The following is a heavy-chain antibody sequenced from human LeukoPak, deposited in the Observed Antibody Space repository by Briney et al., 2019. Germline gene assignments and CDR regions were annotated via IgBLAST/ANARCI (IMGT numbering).Heavy chain of an antibody. CDR1: GFTFSNAW. CDR2: IKSKTDGGTT. Sequence: PGGSLRLSCAASGFTFSNAWMSWVRQAPGKGLEWVGRIKSKTDGGTTDYAAPVKGRFTISRDDSKNTLYLQMNSLKTEDTAVYYCTTDPQQYYYGSGSYHYYGMDVWGQGTTVTVSS. V-gene: IGHV3-15*01. CDR3: TTDPQQYYYGSGSYHYYGMDV. J-gene: IGHJ6*02. D-gene: IGHD3-10*01.